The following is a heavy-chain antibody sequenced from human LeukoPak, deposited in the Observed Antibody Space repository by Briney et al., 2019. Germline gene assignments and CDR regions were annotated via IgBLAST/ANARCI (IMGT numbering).Heavy chain of an antibody. CDR2: IYYSGST. CDR3: ARAAGSLYGGNSRFDS. D-gene: IGHD4-23*01. Sequence: SETLSLTCTVSGGSISSGDYYWSWVRQPPGKGLEWIEYIYYSGSTYYNPSLQSRLTQSVHPSNTLFSLKQTSMTAAGSVLHYCARAAGSLYGGNSRFDSWGQGTLVTVSS. CDR1: GGSISSGDYY. V-gene: IGHV4-30-4*08. J-gene: IGHJ4*02.